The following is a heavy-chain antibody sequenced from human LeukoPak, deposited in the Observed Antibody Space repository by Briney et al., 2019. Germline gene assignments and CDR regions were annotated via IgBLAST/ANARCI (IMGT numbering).Heavy chain of an antibody. J-gene: IGHJ4*02. V-gene: IGHV3-66*01. CDR1: GFTVSSNY. CDR2: IYSGGST. Sequence: QPGGSLRLSCAASGFTVSSNYMSWVRQAPGKGREWVSVIYSGGSTYYADSVKGRFTISRDNSKNTLYLQMNSLRAEDTAVYYCARDRDGYNYEVWGQGTLVTVSS. CDR3: ARDRDGYNYEV. D-gene: IGHD5-24*01.